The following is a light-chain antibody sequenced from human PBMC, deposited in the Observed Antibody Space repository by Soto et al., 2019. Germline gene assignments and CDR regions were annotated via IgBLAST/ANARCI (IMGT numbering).Light chain of an antibody. Sequence: DIPMTQSPSSLSASVGDRVTITCRASQGISSSLAWYQQQPGNAPKLLIYAASTLQSGVPSRFSGSGSGTDFTLTISSLQPEDFATYYCEKYDSVPWTFGPGTKVEIK. CDR2: AAS. CDR3: EKYDSVPWT. V-gene: IGKV1-27*01. CDR1: QGISSS. J-gene: IGKJ3*01.